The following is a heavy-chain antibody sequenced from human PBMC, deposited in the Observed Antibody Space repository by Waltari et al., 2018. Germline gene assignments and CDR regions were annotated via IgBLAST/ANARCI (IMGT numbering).Heavy chain of an antibody. D-gene: IGHD6-19*01. Sequence: QVQLGESGGGEVQPGWSLRLSCAASGFTFSDYGMHWVRQAPGKGLEWVAGIGASGGSTDYADSVGGRFTVSRDSSENTLYLLMNSLRAEDTATYYCAKERGTSRGWFGELESWGPGTVVTVSS. V-gene: IGHV3-33*03. CDR1: GFTFSDYG. CDR3: AKERGTSRGWFGELES. J-gene: IGHJ4*02. CDR2: IGASGGST.